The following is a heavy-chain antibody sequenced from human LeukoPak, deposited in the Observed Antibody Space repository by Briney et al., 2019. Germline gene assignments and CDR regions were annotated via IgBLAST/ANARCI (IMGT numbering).Heavy chain of an antibody. V-gene: IGHV3-53*01. J-gene: IGHJ4*02. D-gene: IGHD6-19*01. CDR1: GFTVSSNY. CDR2: IYSGGST. Sequence: GGSLRLSCAASGFTVSSNYMSWVRQAPGKGLEWVSVIYSGGSTYYADSVKGRFTISRDNSKNTLYLQMNSLRAEDMAVYYCARGPTPVYSSGWYPFDYWGQGTLVTVSS. CDR3: ARGPTPVYSSGWYPFDY.